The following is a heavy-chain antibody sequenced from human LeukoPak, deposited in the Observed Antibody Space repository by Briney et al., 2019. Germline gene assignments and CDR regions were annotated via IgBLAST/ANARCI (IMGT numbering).Heavy chain of an antibody. V-gene: IGHV3-23*01. CDR3: AKDWKRWLQSYSPNYFDY. D-gene: IGHD5-24*01. J-gene: IGHJ4*02. CDR2: ISGSGGST. CDR1: GFTFSGYA. Sequence: GGSLRLSCAASGFTFSGYAMNWVRQAPGKGLEWVSAISGSGGSTYYADSVKGRFTISRDNSKNTLYLQMNSLRAEDTAVYYCAKDWKRWLQSYSPNYFDYWGQGTLVTVSS.